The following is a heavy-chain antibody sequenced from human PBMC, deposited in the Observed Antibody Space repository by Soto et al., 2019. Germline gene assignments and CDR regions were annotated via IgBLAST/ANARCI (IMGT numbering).Heavy chain of an antibody. V-gene: IGHV3-53*01. Sequence: LRLSCAASGFTVSSNYMSWVRQAPGEGLEWVSVIYSGGSTYYADSVKGRFTISRDNSKNTLYLQMNSLRAEDTAVYYCARWRVGATRDAFDIWGQGTMVTVSS. CDR3: ARWRVGATRDAFDI. J-gene: IGHJ3*02. D-gene: IGHD1-26*01. CDR1: GFTVSSNY. CDR2: IYSGGST.